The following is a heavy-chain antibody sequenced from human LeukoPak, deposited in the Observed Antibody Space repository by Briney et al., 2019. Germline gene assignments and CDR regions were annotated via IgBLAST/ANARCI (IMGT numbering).Heavy chain of an antibody. Sequence: PGGSLRLSCAASGSTFSSYTMNWVRQAPGKGLEWVSSISSNSYYIYYADSLMGRFTISRDNARNSLYLQVNSLRAEDTAVYYCAREAGYYHSSNRDAFDIWGQGTMVTVSS. CDR2: ISSNSYYI. CDR1: GSTFSSYT. D-gene: IGHD3-22*01. J-gene: IGHJ3*02. CDR3: AREAGYYHSSNRDAFDI. V-gene: IGHV3-21*01.